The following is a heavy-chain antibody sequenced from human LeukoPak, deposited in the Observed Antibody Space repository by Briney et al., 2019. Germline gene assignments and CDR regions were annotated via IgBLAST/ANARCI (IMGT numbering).Heavy chain of an antibody. Sequence: GGSLRLSCAASGFTFSSYGMHWVRQAPGKGLEWVAVISYDGSNKYYADSVKGRFTISRDDAKNSLYLQMNSLRAEDTALYHCARDSGGSYFAFDIWGQGTMVTVSS. J-gene: IGHJ3*02. CDR2: ISYDGSNK. D-gene: IGHD1-26*01. V-gene: IGHV3-33*05. CDR1: GFTFSSYG. CDR3: ARDSGGSYFAFDI.